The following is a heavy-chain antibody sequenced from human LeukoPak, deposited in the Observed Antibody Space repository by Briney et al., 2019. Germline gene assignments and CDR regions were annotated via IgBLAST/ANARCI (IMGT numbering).Heavy chain of an antibody. Sequence: GSLRLSCAASGFTFSSYAMSWVRQAPGKGLEWVSSISSSSSYIYYADSVKGRFTISRDNAKNSLYLQMNSLRAEDTAVYYCARDRAARWDDAFDIWGQGTMVTVSS. CDR2: ISSSSSYI. J-gene: IGHJ3*02. V-gene: IGHV3-21*01. D-gene: IGHD6-6*01. CDR1: GFTFSSYA. CDR3: ARDRAARWDDAFDI.